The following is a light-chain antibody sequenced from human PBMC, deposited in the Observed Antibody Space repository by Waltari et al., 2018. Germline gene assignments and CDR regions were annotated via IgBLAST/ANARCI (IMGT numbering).Light chain of an antibody. J-gene: IGKJ5*01. V-gene: IGKV3-15*01. CDR3: QQYNRWPPIT. Sequence: EIVMTQSPATLSVSPGERATLSCRASQSVTSNLAWYQQKPGQAPRLLIYEASTGATGISARCSGSGSGTEFTLTISSLQSEDFAVYYCQQYNRWPPITFGQGTRLEIK. CDR2: EAS. CDR1: QSVTSN.